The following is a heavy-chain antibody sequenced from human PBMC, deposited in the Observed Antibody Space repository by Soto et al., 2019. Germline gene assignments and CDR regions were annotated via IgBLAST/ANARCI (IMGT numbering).Heavy chain of an antibody. CDR2: IYYSGST. J-gene: IGHJ5*02. D-gene: IGHD2-15*01. CDR3: ARLGYCSGGSCYRFSP. Sequence: SETLSLTCTVSGGSISSYYWSWIRQPPGKGLEWIGYIYYSGSTNYNPSLKSRVTISVDTSKNQFSLKLSSVTAADTAVYYCARLGYCSGGSCYRFSPWGQGTLVTV. V-gene: IGHV4-59*01. CDR1: GGSISSYY.